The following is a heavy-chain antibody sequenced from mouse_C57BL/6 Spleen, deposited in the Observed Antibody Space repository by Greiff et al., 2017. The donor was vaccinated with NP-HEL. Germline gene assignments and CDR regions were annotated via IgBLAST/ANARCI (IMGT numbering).Heavy chain of an antibody. CDR2: IYPRSGNT. D-gene: IGHD4-1*01. V-gene: IGHV1-81*01. CDR1: GYTFTSYG. J-gene: IGHJ3*01. Sequence: QVQLKESGAELARPGASVKLSCKASGYTFTSYGISWVKQRPGQGLEWIGEIYPRSGNTYYNEKFKGKATLTADKSSSTAYMELRSLTSEDSAVYFCARSETGTWFAYWGLGTLVTVSA. CDR3: ARSETGTWFAY.